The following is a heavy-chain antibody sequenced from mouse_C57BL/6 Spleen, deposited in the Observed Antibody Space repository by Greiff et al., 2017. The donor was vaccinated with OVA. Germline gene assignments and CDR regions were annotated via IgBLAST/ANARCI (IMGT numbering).Heavy chain of an antibody. D-gene: IGHD1-1*02. Sequence: EVQGVESGPGLAKPSQTLSLTCSVTGYSITSDYWNWIRKFPGNKLEYMGYISYSGSTYYNPSLKSRISITRDTSKNQYYLQLNSVTTEDTATYYCARYEGGYYWYFDVWGTGTTVTVSS. V-gene: IGHV3-8*01. J-gene: IGHJ1*03. CDR2: ISYSGST. CDR3: ARYEGGYYWYFDV. CDR1: GYSITSDY.